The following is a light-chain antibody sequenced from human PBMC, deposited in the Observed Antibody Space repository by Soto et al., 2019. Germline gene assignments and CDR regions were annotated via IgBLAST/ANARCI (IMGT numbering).Light chain of an antibody. J-gene: IGKJ5*01. V-gene: IGKV1-5*01. Sequence: DIQLTQSPSTLSATVGYSVTITCRASQNIRNLLAWYQQKPGKAPKPLIFDASTLKTGVPSRFGGSGSGAEFNFTITGLQPDDFATYFCQQYYTYSTFGQGTDWRL. CDR3: QQYYTYST. CDR2: DAS. CDR1: QNIRNL.